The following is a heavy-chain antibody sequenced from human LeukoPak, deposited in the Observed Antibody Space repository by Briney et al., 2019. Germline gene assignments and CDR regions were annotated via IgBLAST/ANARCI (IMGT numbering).Heavy chain of an antibody. CDR3: ASLAAAGLGVFDP. CDR2: ISSSGSTI. CDR1: GFTFSDYY. V-gene: IGHV3-11*01. J-gene: IGHJ5*02. D-gene: IGHD6-13*01. Sequence: GGSLRLSCAASGFTFSDYYMSWIRQAPGKGLECVSYISSSGSTIYYADSVKGRFTISRDNAKNSLYLQMNSLRAEDTAVYYCASLAAAGLGVFDPWGQGTLVTVSS.